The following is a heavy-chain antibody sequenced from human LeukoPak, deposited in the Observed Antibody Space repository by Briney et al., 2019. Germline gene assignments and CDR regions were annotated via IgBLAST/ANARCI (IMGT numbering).Heavy chain of an antibody. CDR1: GGSFSGYY. Sequence: SETLSLTCAVYGGSFSGYYWSWIRQPPGKGLEWIGEINHSGSTNYNPSLKSRVTISVDTSKNHFSLRLSSVTAADTAVYYCARGKNYDFWSGSNVMADYYYYMDVWGKGTTVTVSS. CDR2: INHSGST. V-gene: IGHV4-34*01. J-gene: IGHJ6*03. CDR3: ARGKNYDFWSGSNVMADYYYYMDV. D-gene: IGHD3-3*01.